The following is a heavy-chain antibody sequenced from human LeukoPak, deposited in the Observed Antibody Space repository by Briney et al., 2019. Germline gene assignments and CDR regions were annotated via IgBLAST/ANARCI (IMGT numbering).Heavy chain of an antibody. V-gene: IGHV3-74*01. CDR1: GFTFSSYW. D-gene: IGHD6-13*01. CDR2: INSDGSST. Sequence: GGSLRLSCAASGFTFSSYWMHWVRQAPGKGLVWVSRINSDGSSTSYADSVKGRFTISRDNAKNTLYLQMNSLRAEDTAVYYCASAAAWVDAFDIWGQGTMVTVSS. CDR3: ASAAAWVDAFDI. J-gene: IGHJ3*02.